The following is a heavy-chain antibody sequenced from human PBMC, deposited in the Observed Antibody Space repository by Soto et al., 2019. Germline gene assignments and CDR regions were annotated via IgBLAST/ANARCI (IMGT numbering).Heavy chain of an antibody. Sequence: SVKVSYKASSSAFMSYAISWVRQAPGQGLEWMGGIIPIFGTANYAQKFQGRVTITADKSTSTAYMELSSLRSEDTAVYYCARRARPSYYYGMDVWGQGTTVTVSS. CDR3: ARRARPSYYYGMDV. CDR2: IIPIFGTA. CDR1: SSAFMSYA. D-gene: IGHD5-12*01. J-gene: IGHJ6*02. V-gene: IGHV1-69*06.